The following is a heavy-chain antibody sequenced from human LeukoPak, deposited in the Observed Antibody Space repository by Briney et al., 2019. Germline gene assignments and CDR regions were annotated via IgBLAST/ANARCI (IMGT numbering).Heavy chain of an antibody. CDR1: GYSISSGYC. CDR3: ARDMLSQYQLLLRYFDY. V-gene: IGHV4-38-2*02. CDR2: IYHSGST. Sequence: PSETLSLTCTVSGYSISSGYCWGWIRQPPGKGLEWIGSIYHSGSTYYNPSLKSRVTISVDTSKNQFSLKLSSVTAADTAVYYCARDMLSQYQLLLRYFDYWGQGTLVTVSS. D-gene: IGHD2-2*01. J-gene: IGHJ4*02.